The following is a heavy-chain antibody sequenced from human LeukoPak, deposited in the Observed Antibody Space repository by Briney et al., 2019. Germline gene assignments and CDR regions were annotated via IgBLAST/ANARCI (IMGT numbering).Heavy chain of an antibody. CDR1: GGSISSYY. Sequence: PSETLSFTCTVSGGSISSYYWSWIRQPPGKGLEWIGYIYHSGSTYYNPSLKSRVTISVDRSKNQFSLKLSSVTAADTAVYYCARGSYYDFWSGYSSWFDPWGQGTLVTVSS. J-gene: IGHJ5*02. CDR3: ARGSYYDFWSGYSSWFDP. CDR2: IYHSGST. V-gene: IGHV4-59*12. D-gene: IGHD3-3*01.